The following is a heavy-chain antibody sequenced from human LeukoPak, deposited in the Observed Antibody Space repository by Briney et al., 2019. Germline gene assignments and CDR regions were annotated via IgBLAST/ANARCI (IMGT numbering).Heavy chain of an antibody. CDR2: INTDGSST. CDR1: GFTFSSYW. CDR3: ARGPHYDFWSGCYAPYYYYMDV. V-gene: IGHV3-74*01. Sequence: GGSLRLSCAASGFTFSSYWMHWVRQAPGKGLMWVSRINTDGSSTSYADSVKGRFTISRDNAKNTLYLQMNSLRAEDTAVYYCARGPHYDFWSGCYAPYYYYMDVWGKGTTVTVSS. D-gene: IGHD3-3*01. J-gene: IGHJ6*03.